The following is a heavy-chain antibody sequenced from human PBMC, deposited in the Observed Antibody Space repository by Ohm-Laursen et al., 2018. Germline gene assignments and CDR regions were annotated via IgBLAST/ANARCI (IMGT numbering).Heavy chain of an antibody. CDR3: AKGVDIVATTDFDY. CDR1: GFTFSSYA. D-gene: IGHD5-12*01. CDR2: ISGSGGST. Sequence: SLRLSCSASGFTFSSYAMSWVRQAPGKGLEWVSAISGSGGSTYYADSVKGRFTISRDNSKNTLYLQMNSLRAEDTAVYYCAKGVDIVATTDFDYWGQGTLVTVSP. J-gene: IGHJ4*02. V-gene: IGHV3-23*01.